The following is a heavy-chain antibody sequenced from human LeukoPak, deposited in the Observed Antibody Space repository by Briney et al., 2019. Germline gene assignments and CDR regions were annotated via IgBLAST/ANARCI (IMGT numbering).Heavy chain of an antibody. CDR2: IKQDGSEK. CDR1: GFTFSSYW. V-gene: IGHV3-7*01. Sequence: GGSLRLSCAASGFTFSSYWMSWVRQAPGKGLEWVANIKQDGSEKYYVDSVKGRFTISRDNAKNSLYLQMNSLRAEDTAVYYCARAGSGYSYGTAPLDYWGQGTLVTVSS. CDR3: ARAGSGYSYGTAPLDY. D-gene: IGHD5-18*01. J-gene: IGHJ4*02.